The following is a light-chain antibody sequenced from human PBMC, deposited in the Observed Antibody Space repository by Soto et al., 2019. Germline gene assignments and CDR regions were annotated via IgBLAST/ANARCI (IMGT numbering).Light chain of an antibody. CDR2: AAY. Sequence: DIQMTQSPSSLSAFVGDRVTITCRASQGIDNFLAWYQQKPGKVPKLLIYAAYTLQSGVPSRFSGTGSGTNFTLTISSLQPEDVATYYCQKCKTAPFTGGGGTKVQIK. J-gene: IGKJ4*02. CDR3: QKCKTAPFT. CDR1: QGIDNF. V-gene: IGKV1-27*01.